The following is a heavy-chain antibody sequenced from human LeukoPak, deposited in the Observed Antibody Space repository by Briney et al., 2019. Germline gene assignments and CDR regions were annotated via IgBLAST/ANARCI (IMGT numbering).Heavy chain of an antibody. CDR1: GGSFSVYY. CDR2: INHSGST. CDR3: ARSGIAARPATGPFDY. Sequence: SETLSLTCAVYGGSFSVYYWSWIRQPPGKGLEWIGEINHSGSTNYNPSLKSRVTISVDTSKNQFSLKLSSVTAADTAVYYCARSGIAARPATGPFDYWGQGTLVTVSS. J-gene: IGHJ4*02. V-gene: IGHV4-34*01. D-gene: IGHD6-6*01.